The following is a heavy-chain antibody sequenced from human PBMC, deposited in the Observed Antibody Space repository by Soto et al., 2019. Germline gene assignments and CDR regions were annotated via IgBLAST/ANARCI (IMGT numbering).Heavy chain of an antibody. D-gene: IGHD6-19*01. J-gene: IGHJ4*02. Sequence: PGGSLRLSCAASGFTFSSYGIHWVRQAPGKGLEWVAVISHDGSKTNYADSVKGRFTISRDNSKNTLYLQMDSLRAEDTAVYYCARTTSGWLDYWGQGTLVTVSS. CDR3: ARTTSGWLDY. CDR1: GFTFSSYG. V-gene: IGHV3-30*03. CDR2: ISHDGSKT.